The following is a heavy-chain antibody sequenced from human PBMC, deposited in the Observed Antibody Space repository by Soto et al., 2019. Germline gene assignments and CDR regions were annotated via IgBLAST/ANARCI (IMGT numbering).Heavy chain of an antibody. V-gene: IGHV3-48*03. D-gene: IGHD1-26*01. CDR3: ATHSGWFAH. CDR2: ISGSGDSI. Sequence: EVQLVESGGGLAQPGGSLRLSCAASGFTFSSAEMDWVRQAPGKGLEWVSYISGSGDSIYYADSVKGRFTISRDNAKNSLFLQMNSLRAEDTAVYYCATHSGWFAHWGQGTLVSVSS. J-gene: IGHJ5*02. CDR1: GFTFSSAE.